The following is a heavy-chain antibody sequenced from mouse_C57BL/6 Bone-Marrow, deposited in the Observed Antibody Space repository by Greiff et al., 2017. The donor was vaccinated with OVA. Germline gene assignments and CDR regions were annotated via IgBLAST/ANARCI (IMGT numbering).Heavy chain of an antibody. Sequence: EVKLVESVAELVRPGASVKLSCTASGFNIKNTYMHWVKQRPEQGLEWIGRIDPAHGNTKYAPKFQGKATITADKSSNTAYLQLSSRTSEDTASYYCSLRRAYWGQGTLVTVSA. CDR1: GFNIKNTY. CDR3: SLRRAY. J-gene: IGHJ3*01. V-gene: IGHV14-3*01. CDR2: IDPAHGNT. D-gene: IGHD2-12*01.